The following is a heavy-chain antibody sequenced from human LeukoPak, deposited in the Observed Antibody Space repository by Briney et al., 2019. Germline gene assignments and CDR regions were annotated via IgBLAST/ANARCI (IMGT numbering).Heavy chain of an antibody. Sequence: GASVKVSCKASGCTFTGYYMHLVRQAPGQGLEWMGRINPNSGGTNYAQKFQGRVTMTRDTSISTAYMELSRLRSDDTAVYYCARDLKFGGVIVPPGYWGQGTLVTVSS. D-gene: IGHD3-16*02. V-gene: IGHV1-2*06. CDR2: INPNSGGT. CDR1: GCTFTGYY. CDR3: ARDLKFGGVIVPPGY. J-gene: IGHJ4*02.